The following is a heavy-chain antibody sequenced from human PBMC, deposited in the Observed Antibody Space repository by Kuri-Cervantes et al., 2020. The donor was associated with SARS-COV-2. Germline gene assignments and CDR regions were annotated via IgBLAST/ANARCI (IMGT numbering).Heavy chain of an antibody. Sequence: GESLKISCVASGFTFSSNSMNWVRQAPGKGLEWVSYISGSGFSIYYADSLKGRFTISRDNAKNSLYLQMNSLTAEDTAEYYCARGGRYYFDYWGQGNLVTVSS. CDR3: ARGGRYYFDY. J-gene: IGHJ4*02. CDR1: GFTFSSNS. CDR2: ISGSGFSI. V-gene: IGHV3-48*01.